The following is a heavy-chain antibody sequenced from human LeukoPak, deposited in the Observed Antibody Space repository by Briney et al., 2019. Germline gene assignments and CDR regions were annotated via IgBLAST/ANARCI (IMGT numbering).Heavy chain of an antibody. CDR1: GFTVSFYY. V-gene: IGHV3-23*01. J-gene: IGHJ4*02. Sequence: GGSLRLSRAASGFTVSFYYMSWVRQAPGKGLEWVSAISCSGGSTYYADSVKCRFTISRDNSKNTLYLQMNSLRAEDTAVYYCAKEYRTTTTIWGYFDYWGQGTLVTVSS. D-gene: IGHD3-16*01. CDR3: AKEYRTTTTIWGYFDY. CDR2: ISCSGGST.